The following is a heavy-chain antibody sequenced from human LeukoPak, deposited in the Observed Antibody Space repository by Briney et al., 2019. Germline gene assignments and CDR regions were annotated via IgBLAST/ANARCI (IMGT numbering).Heavy chain of an antibody. CDR1: GFTFSSYA. D-gene: IGHD2-2*01. CDR2: ISYDGSKK. Sequence: GGSLRLSCAASGFTFSSYAMHWVRQAPGKGLEWVAVISYDGSKKYYADSVKGRFTISRDSSKNTLYLQMNSLRVEDTAVYYCARDALYCSTTSCYISYMDVWGKGTTVTVSS. J-gene: IGHJ6*03. CDR3: ARDALYCSTTSCYISYMDV. V-gene: IGHV3-30*01.